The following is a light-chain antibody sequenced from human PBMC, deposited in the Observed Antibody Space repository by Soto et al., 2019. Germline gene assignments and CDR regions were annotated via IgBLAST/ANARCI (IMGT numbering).Light chain of an antibody. CDR3: FSYTSSGTYV. Sequence: QSVLTQPASVSWSPGQSITISCTGTSSDVGNYKYVSWYQQHPGKAPKLMIYEVSNRPSGVSNRFYGSKSGNTASLTISGLQAEDETDYYCFSYTSSGTYVFGTGTKVTVL. CDR1: SSDVGNYKY. J-gene: IGLJ1*01. V-gene: IGLV2-14*01. CDR2: EVS.